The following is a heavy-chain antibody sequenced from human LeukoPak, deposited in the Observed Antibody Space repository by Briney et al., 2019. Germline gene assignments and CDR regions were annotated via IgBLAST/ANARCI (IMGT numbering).Heavy chain of an antibody. CDR1: GFTFSSYG. V-gene: IGHV3-23*01. J-gene: IGHJ4*02. D-gene: IGHD6-19*01. CDR2: ISGSGGST. Sequence: PGGSLRLSCAASGFTFSSYGMSWVRQAPGKGLEWVSAISGSGGSTYYADSVKGRFTISRDNSKNTLYLQMNSLRAEDTAVYYCAKNGIAVAGTPPNQFDYWGQGTLVTVSS. CDR3: AKNGIAVAGTPPNQFDY.